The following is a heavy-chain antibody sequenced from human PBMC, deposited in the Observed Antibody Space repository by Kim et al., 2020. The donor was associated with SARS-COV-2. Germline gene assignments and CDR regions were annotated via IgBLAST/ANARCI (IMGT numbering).Heavy chain of an antibody. Sequence: GGSLRLSCAASGFTFNSYAMHWVRQAPGKGLEWVAVISYDGSNKYYADSVKGRFTISRDNSKNTLYLQMNSLRAEDTAVYYCARDQSRITIFGVVINYYYMDVWGKGTTVTVSS. CDR3: ARDQSRITIFGVVINYYYMDV. CDR1: GFTFNSYA. V-gene: IGHV3-30-3*01. D-gene: IGHD3-3*01. J-gene: IGHJ6*03. CDR2: ISYDGSNK.